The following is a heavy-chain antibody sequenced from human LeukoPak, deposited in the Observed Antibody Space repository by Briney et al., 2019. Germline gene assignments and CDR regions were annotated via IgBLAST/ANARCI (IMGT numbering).Heavy chain of an antibody. CDR2: IKQDGSEK. D-gene: IGHD1-26*01. CDR3: ARDLLGSYSIGY. CDR1: GFTVSSNY. V-gene: IGHV3-7*01. Sequence: PGGSLRLSCAASGFTVSSNYMSWVRQAPGKGLEWVANIKQDGSEKYYVDSVKGRFTISRDNAKNSLYLQMNSLRAEDTAVYYCARDLLGSYSIGYWGQGTLVTVSS. J-gene: IGHJ4*02.